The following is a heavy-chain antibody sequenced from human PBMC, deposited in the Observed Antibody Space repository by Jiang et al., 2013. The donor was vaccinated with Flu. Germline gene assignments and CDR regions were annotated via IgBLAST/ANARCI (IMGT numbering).Heavy chain of an antibody. Sequence: GAEVKKPGESLKISCKGSGYSFTSYWIGWVRQMPGKGLKWMGIIYPGDSDTRYSPSFQGQVTISADKSISTAYLQWSSLKASDTAMYYCARQGSYYDILTGYYTKDLYYGMDVWGQGTTVTVSS. D-gene: IGHD3-9*01. CDR2: IYPGDSDT. V-gene: IGHV5-51*01. CDR3: ARQGSYYDILTGYYTKDLYYGMDV. J-gene: IGHJ6*02. CDR1: GYSFTSYW.